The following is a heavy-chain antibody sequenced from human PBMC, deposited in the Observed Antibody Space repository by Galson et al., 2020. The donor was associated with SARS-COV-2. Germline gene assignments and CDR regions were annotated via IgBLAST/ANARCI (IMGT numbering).Heavy chain of an antibody. J-gene: IGHJ6*02. D-gene: IGHD4-17*01. CDR3: ARDPAPLYGDNYYYGMDV. V-gene: IGHV4-59*01. CDR1: DVSMTSYY. CDR2: ISYSGST. Sequence: ETSETLSLPCSVSDVSMTSYYWSWIRQPPGKGLEWIGYISYSGSTSYNPSLRSRVTILVDLSKNQFSLNLSSVTAADTAVYYCARDPAPLYGDNYYYGMDVWGRGTTVTVSS.